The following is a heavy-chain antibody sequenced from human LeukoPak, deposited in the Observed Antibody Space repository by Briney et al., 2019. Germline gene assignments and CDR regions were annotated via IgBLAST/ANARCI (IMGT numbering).Heavy chain of an antibody. J-gene: IGHJ4*02. CDR1: GYTFISYG. CDR3: ARGLAVATAYYFDY. D-gene: IGHD5-12*01. CDR2: ISVYNSNT. V-gene: IGHV1-18*01. Sequence: GASVKVSCKASGYTFISYGINWVRQAPGQGLEWMGWISVYNSNTNYAQKLQGRVTMTTDTSTSTAYMELRSLRSDDTAVYYCARGLAVATAYYFDYWGQGTLVTVSS.